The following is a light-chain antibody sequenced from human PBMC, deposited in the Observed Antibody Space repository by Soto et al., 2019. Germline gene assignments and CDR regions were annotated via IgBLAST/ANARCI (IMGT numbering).Light chain of an antibody. V-gene: IGKV3-20*01. CDR2: GAS. Sequence: EIVLTQSPGTLSLSPGERATLSCRASQSVSNNFLAWYQQKPGQAPRLLIHGASTRASGIQDSFSGSGSGTDFILTISRLEPEDFAVYYCQQYGSSPVTFGQGTRLDIK. CDR1: QSVSNNF. J-gene: IGKJ5*01. CDR3: QQYGSSPVT.